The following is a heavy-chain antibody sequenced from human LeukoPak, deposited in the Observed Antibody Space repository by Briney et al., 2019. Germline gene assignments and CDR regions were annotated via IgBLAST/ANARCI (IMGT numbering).Heavy chain of an antibody. V-gene: IGHV4-59*01. CDR3: ARGLHSGYDRGGFDY. J-gene: IGHJ4*02. D-gene: IGHD5-12*01. Sequence: SSETLSLTCTVSGGSIGRFYWSWIRQPPGKGLEWIGYIYYRGSTNYNPSLKSRVTTSVDTSKNQFSLTLSSVTAADTAVYYCARGLHSGYDRGGFDYWGQGTPVTVSS. CDR1: GGSIGRFY. CDR2: IYYRGST.